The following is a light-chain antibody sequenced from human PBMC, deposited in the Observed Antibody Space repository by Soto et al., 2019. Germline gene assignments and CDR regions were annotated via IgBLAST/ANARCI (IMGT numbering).Light chain of an antibody. V-gene: IGKV1-6*01. CDR3: LQDINYPWT. J-gene: IGKJ1*01. Sequence: AIQMTPSPSSPSASLGDRVTIPRPASQGIGNALGWYQQKPGKPPKVLIYGASNLQSGVPPRFSGSGSGTDFTLAISSLQPEDSATYYCLQDINYPWTFGQGTKVDIK. CDR2: GAS. CDR1: QGIGNA.